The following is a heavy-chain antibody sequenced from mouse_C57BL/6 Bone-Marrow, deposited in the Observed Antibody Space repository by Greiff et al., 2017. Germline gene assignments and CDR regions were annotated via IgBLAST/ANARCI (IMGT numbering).Heavy chain of an antibody. Sequence: QVQLQQPGAELVKPGASVKLSCKASGYTFTSYWMHWVKQRPGRGLEWLGRIDPNGGGTKYHEKLKSKATLTVDTPSSTAYMQLSSLTADDCAVYYYARGWFCDYGSSLYYYAMDYWGQGTSVTVSS. CDR3: ARGWFCDYGSSLYYYAMDY. CDR1: GYTFTSYW. V-gene: IGHV1-72*01. CDR2: IDPNGGGT. D-gene: IGHD1-1*01. J-gene: IGHJ4*01.